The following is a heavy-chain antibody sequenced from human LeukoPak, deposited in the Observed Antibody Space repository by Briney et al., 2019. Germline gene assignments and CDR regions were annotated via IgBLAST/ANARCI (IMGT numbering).Heavy chain of an antibody. D-gene: IGHD6-25*01. V-gene: IGHV3-23*01. J-gene: IGHJ4*02. CDR3: EKDLGRGLGSERSGYPFDN. CDR1: GFSFSNFA. CDR2: ISGSGDDT. Sequence: PGGSLRLSCAASGFSFSNFAMTWVRQAPGKGLEWVSTISGSGDDTHYADSVKGRFTISRDNSKNALYLQMNSLRGEDTAEYSGEKDLGRGLGSERSGYPFDNWGQGTMVTASS.